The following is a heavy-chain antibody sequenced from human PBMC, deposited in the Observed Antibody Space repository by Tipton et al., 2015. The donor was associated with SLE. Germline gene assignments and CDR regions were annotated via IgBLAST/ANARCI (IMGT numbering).Heavy chain of an antibody. J-gene: IGHJ5*02. CDR2: ISGSGGST. CDR1: GFTFSTYA. Sequence: SLRLSCAASGFTFSTYAMTWVRQAPGKGLEWVSVISGSGGSTYYADFVKGRFTISRDNSKNTLYLQMNSLRAEDTAVYYCAKDVRQVSWGQGTLVTVSS. V-gene: IGHV3-23*01. CDR3: AKDVRQVS.